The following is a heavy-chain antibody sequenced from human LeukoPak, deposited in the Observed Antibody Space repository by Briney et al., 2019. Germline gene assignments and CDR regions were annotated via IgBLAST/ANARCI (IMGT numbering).Heavy chain of an antibody. Sequence: SETLSLTCTVSGGSIRTNSYSCGWIRQAPGKGLEWIGSIYYSGTTYYNVSLTSRVTISVDTSRNQSSLKLSSVPDADTAVYYCARGTVYDYWGPGTLVTVSS. CDR1: GGSIRTNSYS. V-gene: IGHV4-39*01. CDR3: ARGTVYDY. D-gene: IGHD2-8*01. CDR2: IYYSGTT. J-gene: IGHJ4*02.